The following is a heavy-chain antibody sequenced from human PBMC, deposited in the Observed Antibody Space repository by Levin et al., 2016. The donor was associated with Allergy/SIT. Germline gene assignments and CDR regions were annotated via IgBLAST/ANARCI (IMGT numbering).Heavy chain of an antibody. CDR1: GFSVSNNF. Sequence: GESLKISCAASGFSVSNNFVTWVRQAPGKGLEWVSVIYPDGNPYYGRSVRGRFTMSRHISQNTVDLQMSSLRSEDTGVYYCARDTHITSGGLDLWGQGTMVTVSS. CDR3: ARDTHITSGGLDL. D-gene: IGHD3-16*01. J-gene: IGHJ3*01. V-gene: IGHV3-53*01. CDR2: IYPDGNP.